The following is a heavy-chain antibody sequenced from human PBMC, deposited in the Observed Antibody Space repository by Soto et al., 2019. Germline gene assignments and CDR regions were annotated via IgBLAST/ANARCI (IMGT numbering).Heavy chain of an antibody. Sequence: PSETLSLTCTVSGGSISSSSYYWGWIRQPPGKGLEWIGSIYYSGSTYYNPSLKSRVTISVDTSKNQFSLKLSSVTAADTALFYCSRHGYSGYEGIYYYYYMAVWGKGTTVTVSS. CDR3: SRHGYSGYEGIYYYYYMAV. J-gene: IGHJ6*03. CDR2: IYYSGST. CDR1: GGSISSSSYY. D-gene: IGHD5-12*01. V-gene: IGHV4-39*01.